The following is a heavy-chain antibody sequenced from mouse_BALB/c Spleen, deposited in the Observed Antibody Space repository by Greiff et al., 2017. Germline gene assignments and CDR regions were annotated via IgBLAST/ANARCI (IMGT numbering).Heavy chain of an antibody. J-gene: IGHJ3*01. CDR3: ARDYYCGSSGFAY. CDR2: INSNGGST. V-gene: IGHV5-6-2*01. Sequence: EVKLMESGGGLVKLGGSLKLSCAASGFTFSSYYMSWVRQTPEKRLELVAAINSNGGSTYYPDTVKGRFTISRDNAKNTLYLQMSSLKSEDTALYYCARDYYCGSSGFAYWGQGTLVTVSA. CDR1: GFTFSSYY. D-gene: IGHD1-1*01.